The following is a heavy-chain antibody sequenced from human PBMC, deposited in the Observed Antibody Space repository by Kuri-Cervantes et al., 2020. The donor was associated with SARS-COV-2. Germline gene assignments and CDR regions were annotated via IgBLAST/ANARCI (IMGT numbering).Heavy chain of an antibody. Sequence: SETLSLTCTVSGGSISSYYWSWIRQPPGKGLEWIGSIYYSGSTYYNPSLKSRVTISADTSKNQFSLKLSSVTAADTAVYYCAILRGCSGGSCFWGQGTLVTVSS. CDR2: IYYSGST. V-gene: IGHV4-59*04. CDR1: GGSISSYY. D-gene: IGHD2-15*01. CDR3: AILRGCSGGSCF. J-gene: IGHJ4*02.